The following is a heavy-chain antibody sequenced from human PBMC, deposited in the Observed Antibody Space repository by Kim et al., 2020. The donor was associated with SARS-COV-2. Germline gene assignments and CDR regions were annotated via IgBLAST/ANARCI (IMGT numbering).Heavy chain of an antibody. J-gene: IGHJ4*01. D-gene: IGHD2-2*01. V-gene: IGHV1-3*01. Sequence: ASVKVSCKASGYTFTNYAIHWMRQAPGQRLEWMGWINSGSGNTNYSQMFQGRVTITRDTSATTAHMELSNLSSEDTAMYYCARDHRSCSTTTCYGEAIDY. CDR2: INSGSGNT. CDR1: GYTFTNYA. CDR3: ARDHRSCSTTTCYGEAIDY.